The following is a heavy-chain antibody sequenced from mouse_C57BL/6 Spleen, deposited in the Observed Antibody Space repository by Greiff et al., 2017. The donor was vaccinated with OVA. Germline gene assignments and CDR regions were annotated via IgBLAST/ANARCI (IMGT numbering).Heavy chain of an antibody. Sequence: EVKVIESGGGLVQPGGSMKLSCVASGFTFSNYWMNWVRQSPEKGLEWVAQISLKSDNSATHYAESVKGRFTISRAASKSSGYLQMNNLRAEDTGVYYCTGLDYWGQGTTLTVSS. CDR3: TGLDY. V-gene: IGHV6-3*01. CDR2: ISLKSDNSAT. CDR1: GFTFSNYW. J-gene: IGHJ2*01.